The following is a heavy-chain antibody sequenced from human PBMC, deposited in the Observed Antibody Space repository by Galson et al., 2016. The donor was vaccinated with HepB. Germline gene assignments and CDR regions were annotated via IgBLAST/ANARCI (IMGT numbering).Heavy chain of an antibody. CDR1: GFTFSDAY. CDR3: ARVGYCISPHCYGLDF. D-gene: IGHD2-2*01. V-gene: IGHV3-72*01. Sequence: SLRLSCAASGFTFSDAYMDWVRQAPGKGLEWVGRARNKAHSHTTEYAASVKGRFTISRDDSKHSLYLQMNSLKTEDTALYYCARVGYCISPHCYGLDFWGQGTLVTVSS. J-gene: IGHJ4*02. CDR2: ARNKAHSHTT.